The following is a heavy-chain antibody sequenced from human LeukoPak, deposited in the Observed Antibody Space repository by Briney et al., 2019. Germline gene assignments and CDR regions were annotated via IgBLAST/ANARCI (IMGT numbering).Heavy chain of an antibody. D-gene: IGHD2-2*01. CDR3: ARGGEYCSSTSCYGRFDY. Sequence: SQTLSLTCTVAGGSISGGSYYWSWIRQPAGKGLEWIGRIYTSGSTNYNPSLNGRVTISVDTSKTQFSLKLSSVTAADTAVYYCARGGEYCSSTSCYGRFDYWGQGTLVTVSS. CDR2: IYTSGST. V-gene: IGHV4-61*02. CDR1: GGSISGGSYY. J-gene: IGHJ4*02.